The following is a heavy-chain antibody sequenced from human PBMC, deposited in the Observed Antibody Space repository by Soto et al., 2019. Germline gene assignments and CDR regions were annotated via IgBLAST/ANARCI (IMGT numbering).Heavy chain of an antibody. CDR1: GYTFSTYG. CDR3: ARMGDVPYYYYGMDV. D-gene: IGHD3-16*01. V-gene: IGHV1-18*01. CDR2: INGYNGNT. Sequence: QVQLVQSGAEVKKPGASVKVSCKASGYTFSTYGISWVRQAPGQGLEWMGWINGYNGNTNYAPKLQGRITMPTDTSXXTAYMELRSLRSDDTAVYYCARMGDVPYYYYGMDVWGQGTTVTVSS. J-gene: IGHJ6*02.